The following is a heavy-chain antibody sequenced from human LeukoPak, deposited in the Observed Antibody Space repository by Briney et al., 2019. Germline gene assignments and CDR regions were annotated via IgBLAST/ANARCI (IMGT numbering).Heavy chain of an antibody. CDR3: ARDQGGWLHYFDY. J-gene: IGHJ4*02. CDR2: INQNGSEK. CDR1: GFTFSSYW. V-gene: IGHV3-7*01. Sequence: GGSLRLSCAASGFTFSSYWMSWVRQAPGKGLEWVANINQNGSEKYYVDSVKGRFTISRDNAKNSLYLQMNSLRAEDTAVYYCARDQGGWLHYFDYWGQGTLVTVSS. D-gene: IGHD5-24*01.